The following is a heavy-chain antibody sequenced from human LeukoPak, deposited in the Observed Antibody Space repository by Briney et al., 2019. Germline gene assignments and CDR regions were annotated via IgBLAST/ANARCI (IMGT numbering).Heavy chain of an antibody. D-gene: IGHD2-2*01. CDR3: ARGMVPAASDY. CDR1: GFTFSDYY. V-gene: IGHV3-11*01. Sequence: GGSLRLSCAASGFTFSDYYVSWIRQAPGQGQEWVSYISSSGSTIYYADSVKGRFTISRDNAKNSLYLQMNSLRAEDTAVYYCARGMVPAASDYWGQGTLVTVSS. J-gene: IGHJ4*02. CDR2: ISSSGSTI.